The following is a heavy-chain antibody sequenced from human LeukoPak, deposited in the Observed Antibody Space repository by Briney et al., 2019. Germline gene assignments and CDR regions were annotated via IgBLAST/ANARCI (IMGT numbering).Heavy chain of an antibody. D-gene: IGHD2-15*01. CDR1: GGSISTYY. J-gene: IGHJ6*02. V-gene: IGHV4-4*07. CDR2: IYTSGST. CDR3: ARGYVVVVAATFYYYYGMDV. Sequence: PSETLYLTCTVSGGSISTYYWSRIRQPTGEGLDWIERIYTSGSTNYNPSLKSRVTMSVDTSKNQFSLKLSSVSAADTAVYYCARGYVVVVAATFYYYYGMDVWGQGTTVTVSS.